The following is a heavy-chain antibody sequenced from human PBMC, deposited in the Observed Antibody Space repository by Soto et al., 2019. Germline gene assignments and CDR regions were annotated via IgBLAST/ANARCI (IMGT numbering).Heavy chain of an antibody. CDR1: GGSISSGGYY. CDR2: IYYSGST. J-gene: IGHJ4*02. CDR3: ARTPYDILTEYYFDY. V-gene: IGHV4-31*03. Sequence: QVQLQESGPGLVKPSQTLSLTCTVSGGSISSGGYYWSWIRQHPGKGLEWIGYIYYSGSTYYNPSLKSRVTISVDTSKNQFSLKLSSVTAADTAVYYCARTPYDILTEYYFDYWGQGTLVTVSS. D-gene: IGHD3-9*01.